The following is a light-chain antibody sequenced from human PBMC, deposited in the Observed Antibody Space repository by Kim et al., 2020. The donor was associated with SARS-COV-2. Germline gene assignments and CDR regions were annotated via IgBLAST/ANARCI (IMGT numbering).Light chain of an antibody. CDR3: QVWDSSTEV. Sequence: SYELTQPLSVSVALGQTAKITCGGNNIGHKYVHWYQQKPGQAPVLVMYKDSSRPSGIPERFSGSNSRNTATLTISRAQAGDEAEYYCQVWDSSTEVFGRGTQLTVL. V-gene: IGLV3-9*01. CDR2: KDS. J-gene: IGLJ3*02. CDR1: NIGHKY.